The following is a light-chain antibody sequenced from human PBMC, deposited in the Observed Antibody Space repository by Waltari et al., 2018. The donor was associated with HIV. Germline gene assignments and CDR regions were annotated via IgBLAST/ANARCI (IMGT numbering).Light chain of an antibody. CDR1: QSVSSK. Sequence: EIVMLQSPATLSVSPGERATLSCRASQSVSSKLAWYQQKPGQAPRLLIYGASTRSTGIPGRFSGSESGTEFILTISSLQSEDCGVYYCQQYYKWPLTFGQGTRLEIK. CDR2: GAS. CDR3: QQYYKWPLT. V-gene: IGKV3D-15*01. J-gene: IGKJ5*01.